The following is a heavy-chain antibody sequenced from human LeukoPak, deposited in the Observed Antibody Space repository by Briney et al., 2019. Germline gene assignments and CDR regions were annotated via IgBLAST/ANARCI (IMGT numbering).Heavy chain of an antibody. CDR2: IIPIFGTA. D-gene: IGHD5-18*01. CDR1: GGTFSSYA. V-gene: IGHV1-69*05. CDR3: ARPNASGYSYGYDY. Sequence: SVKVSCKASGGTFSSYAISWVRQAPGQGLEWMGGIIPIFGTANYAQKFQGRVTITTDESTSTAYMELSSLGSEDTAVYYCARPNASGYSYGYDYWGQGTLVTVSS. J-gene: IGHJ4*02.